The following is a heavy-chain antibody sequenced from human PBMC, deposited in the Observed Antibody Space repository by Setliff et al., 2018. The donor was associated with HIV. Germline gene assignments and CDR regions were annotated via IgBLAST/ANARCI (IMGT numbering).Heavy chain of an antibody. CDR2: ISSSGNT. D-gene: IGHD3-9*01. Sequence: SETLSLTCTVSGGSISSTSYDWGWIRQPPGTGLEWIGSISSSGNTYYNPSLKSRVTTSVDTPKDQFSLKLNSVTAADTAVYYSAKTIGRYFDIFDNWGQGTLVTVSS. V-gene: IGHV4-39*01. CDR1: GGSISSTSYD. J-gene: IGHJ4*02. CDR3: AKTIGRYFDIFDN.